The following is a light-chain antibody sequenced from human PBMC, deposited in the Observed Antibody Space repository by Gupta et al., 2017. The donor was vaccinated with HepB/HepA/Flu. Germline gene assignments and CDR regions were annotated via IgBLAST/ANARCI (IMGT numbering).Light chain of an antibody. CDR3: AAWDDSQIRV. Sequence: QSVLTQPPSASGTPGQPVTISCSGGSSNIGSRTVNWYQQLPGTAPRLLINNNNQRPSGVPDRVSGSKSGTSASLAISGLQSDDEGDYYCAAWDDSQIRVFGGGTKLTDL. CDR2: NNN. V-gene: IGLV1-44*01. CDR1: SSNIGSRT. J-gene: IGLJ3*02.